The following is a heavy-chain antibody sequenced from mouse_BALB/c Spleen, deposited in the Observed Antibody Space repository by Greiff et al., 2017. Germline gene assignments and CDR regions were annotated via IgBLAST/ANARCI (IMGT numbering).Heavy chain of an antibody. CDR1: GDSFTSGY. D-gene: IGHD2-3*01. Sequence: EVKLMESGPSLVKPGLTLTLTCSVTGDSFTSGYWNWIRKFPGNKLEYMGYISYSGSTYYNPSLKSRISITRDTSTNQYYLQLNSVTTEDTATYYCARYDGYYALDYWGQGTTLTVSS. V-gene: IGHV3-8*02. CDR2: ISYSGST. CDR3: ARYDGYYALDY. J-gene: IGHJ2*01.